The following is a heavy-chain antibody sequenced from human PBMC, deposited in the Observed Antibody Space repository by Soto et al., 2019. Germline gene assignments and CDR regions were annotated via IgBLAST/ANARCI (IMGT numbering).Heavy chain of an antibody. J-gene: IGHJ6*02. CDR2: IWYDGSNK. Sequence: GGSLRLSCAASGFTFSSYGMHWVRQAPGKGLEWVAVIWYDGSNKYYADSVKGRFTISRDNSKNTLYLQMNSLRAEDTAVYYCARDQYYDFWSGYYTSNYYYGMDVWGQGTTVTVSS. V-gene: IGHV3-33*01. CDR1: GFTFSSYG. CDR3: ARDQYYDFWSGYYTSNYYYGMDV. D-gene: IGHD3-3*01.